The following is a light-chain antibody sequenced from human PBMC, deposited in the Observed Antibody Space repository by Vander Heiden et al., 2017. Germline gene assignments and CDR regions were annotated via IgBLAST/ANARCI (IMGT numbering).Light chain of an antibody. Sequence: IVLTQSPDTLSLSPGESATLSFRASQSVRTTYLAWYQQKPGRAPRLLIYGTSTRATGTPDRFSGSGSGTDFILTISRLDPDDSAVYYCQQYNDSPELTFGGGTKVELK. CDR2: GTS. J-gene: IGKJ4*01. CDR1: QSVRTTY. CDR3: QQYNDSPELT. V-gene: IGKV3-20*01.